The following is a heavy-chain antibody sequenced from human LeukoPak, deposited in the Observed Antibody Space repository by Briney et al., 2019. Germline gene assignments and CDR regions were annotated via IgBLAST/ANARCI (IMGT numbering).Heavy chain of an antibody. CDR1: GFTFRSYA. CDR3: ARAHGVAGSFIRDPDY. V-gene: IGHV3-23*01. Sequence: GGSLRLSCAVSGFTFRSYAMNGVRRAPGKGLEGCSSISVNDRKTYHADYVNGRFSISRENSKKTLYLQMNTLRAEDTAVYFCARAHGVAGSFIRDPDYRGQGTLVTVSS. CDR2: ISVNDRKT. D-gene: IGHD6-19*01. J-gene: IGHJ4*02.